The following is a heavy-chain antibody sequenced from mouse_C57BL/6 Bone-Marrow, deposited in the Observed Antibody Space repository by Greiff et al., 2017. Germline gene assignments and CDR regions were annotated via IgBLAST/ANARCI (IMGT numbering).Heavy chain of an antibody. V-gene: IGHV5-6*02. CDR3: ARRKYMDY. CDR2: ISSGGSYT. CDR1: GFTFSSYG. D-gene: IGHD5-1-1*01. Sequence: EVKVVESGGDLVKPGGSLKLSCAASGFTFSSYGMSWVRQTPDKRLEWVATISSGGSYTYYPASVKGRFTISRDNAKNTLYLQMSSLKSEDTAMYYCARRKYMDYWGQGTSVTVSS. J-gene: IGHJ4*01.